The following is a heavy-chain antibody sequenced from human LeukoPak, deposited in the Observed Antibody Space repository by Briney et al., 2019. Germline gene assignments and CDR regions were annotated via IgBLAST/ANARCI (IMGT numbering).Heavy chain of an antibody. Sequence: GGSLRLSCAASGFTFSDHFLDWVRQAPGKGLEWVSGINWNGGSTGYADSVKGRFTISRDNAKNSLYLQMNSLRAEDTALYHCARDLEGGGYDYWGQGTLVTVSS. J-gene: IGHJ4*02. V-gene: IGHV3-20*01. CDR1: GFTFSDHF. D-gene: IGHD5-12*01. CDR2: INWNGGST. CDR3: ARDLEGGGYDY.